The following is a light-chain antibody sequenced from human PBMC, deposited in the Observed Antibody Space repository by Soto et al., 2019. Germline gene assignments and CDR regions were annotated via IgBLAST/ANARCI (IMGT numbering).Light chain of an antibody. Sequence: QSALTQPPSASGSPGQSVTISCTGTKNDIGVYDFVSWYQHHPGKAPRLIIYEVVQRPSGVPDRFSGSKSGNTASLTVSGLQAADEADYYCAAWHDSVRGPVFGGGTKLTVL. CDR1: KNDIGVYDF. J-gene: IGLJ3*02. V-gene: IGLV2-8*01. CDR2: EVV. CDR3: AAWHDSVRGPV.